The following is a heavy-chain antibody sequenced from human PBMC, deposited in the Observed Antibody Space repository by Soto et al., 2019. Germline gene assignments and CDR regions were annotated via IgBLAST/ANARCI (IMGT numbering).Heavy chain of an antibody. J-gene: IGHJ4*02. Sequence: GWSLRLACTASGFTFVDYAMSWFRQAPGKGLEWVGFIRSKAYGGTTEYAASVKGRFTISRDDSKSIAYLQMNSLKTEDTAVYYCTRDINTIFGVSYYFDYWGQGTLVTVSS. CDR3: TRDINTIFGVSYYFDY. D-gene: IGHD3-3*01. CDR2: IRSKAYGGTT. V-gene: IGHV3-49*03. CDR1: GFTFVDYA.